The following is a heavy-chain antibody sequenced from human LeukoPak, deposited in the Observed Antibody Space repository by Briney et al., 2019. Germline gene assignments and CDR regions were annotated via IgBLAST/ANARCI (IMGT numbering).Heavy chain of an antibody. CDR3: AKSGIHGVAGMVNYFDY. D-gene: IGHD6-19*01. CDR1: GFTFSSYA. CDR2: ISYDESNT. V-gene: IGHV3-30*04. J-gene: IGHJ4*02. Sequence: GGSLRLSCAASGFTFSSYAMHWVRQAPGKGLEWVALISYDESNTFYADSVKGRFTISRDNSKNTLYLQMNSLRAEDTAVYYCAKSGIHGVAGMVNYFDYWGQGTLVTVSS.